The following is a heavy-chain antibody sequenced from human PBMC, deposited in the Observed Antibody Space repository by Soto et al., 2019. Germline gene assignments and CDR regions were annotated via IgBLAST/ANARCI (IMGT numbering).Heavy chain of an antibody. V-gene: IGHV1-58*02. D-gene: IGHD6-19*01. CDR3: ATTIAVAGNYYYYYGMDV. Sequence: GASVKVSCKASGFTFTSSAMQWVRQARGQRLEWIGWIVVGSGNTNYAQKFQERVTITRDMSTSTAYMELSSLRSEDTAVYYCATTIAVAGNYYYYYGMDVWGQGTTVTVSS. CDR2: IVVGSGNT. CDR1: GFTFTSSA. J-gene: IGHJ6*02.